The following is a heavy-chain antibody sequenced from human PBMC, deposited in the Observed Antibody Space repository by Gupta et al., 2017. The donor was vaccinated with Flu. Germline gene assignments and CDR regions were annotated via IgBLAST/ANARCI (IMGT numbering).Heavy chain of an antibody. CDR1: GFSIVGGYY. D-gene: IGHD2-15*01. V-gene: IGHV4-38-2*02. Sequence: QVRPQESGPGLVKASDTLSLSCVASGFSIVGGYYWAWIRQPPGKGLEWIGSIYHSGDTFYNPSVKSRVTLSMDTATNQFSLRLISVTAADTAVYYCARDFGAGSSDDYWGQGILVAVSS. J-gene: IGHJ4*02. CDR3: ARDFGAGSSDDY. CDR2: IYHSGDT.